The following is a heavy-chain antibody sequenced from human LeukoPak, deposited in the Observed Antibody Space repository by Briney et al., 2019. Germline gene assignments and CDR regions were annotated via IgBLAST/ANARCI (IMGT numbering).Heavy chain of an antibody. J-gene: IGHJ4*02. CDR3: ASATDPTPDGSYHDY. D-gene: IGHD1-26*01. V-gene: IGHV7-4-1*02. CDR2: INTNTGNP. Sequence: TSVKVSCKASGYTFTSYAMNWVRQAPGQGLEWMGWINTNTGNPTYAQGFTGRFVFSLDTSVSTAYLQISSLKAEDTAVYYCASATDPTPDGSYHDYWGQGTLVTVSS. CDR1: GYTFTSYA.